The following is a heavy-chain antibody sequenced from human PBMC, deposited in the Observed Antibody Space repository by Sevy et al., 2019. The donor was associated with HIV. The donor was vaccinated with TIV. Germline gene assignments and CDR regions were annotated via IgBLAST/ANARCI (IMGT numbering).Heavy chain of an antibody. CDR3: VRTAGLTGSYEY. V-gene: IGHV3-30-3*01. CDR1: GFTFTNFP. D-gene: IGHD3-9*01. CDR2: ISFNGNHE. Sequence: GGSLRLSCAASGFTFTNFPMHWVRQAPGRGLEWVAIISFNGNHEFYADSLKGRFTISRDNSKCTLYLQMNSLRREDTAVYYCVRTAGLTGSYEYWGQGTQVTVSS. J-gene: IGHJ4*02.